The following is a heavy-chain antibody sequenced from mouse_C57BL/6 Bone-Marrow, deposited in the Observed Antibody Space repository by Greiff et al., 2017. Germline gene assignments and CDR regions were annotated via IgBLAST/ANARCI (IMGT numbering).Heavy chain of an antibody. D-gene: IGHD2-5*01. CDR2: IYPGSGST. CDR3: ARPYYSNYWYFDV. J-gene: IGHJ1*03. CDR1: GYTFTSYW. Sequence: VKLQQPGAELVKPGASVKMSCKASGYTFTSYWITWVKQRPGQGLEWIGDIYPGSGSTNYNEKFKSNATLTVDTSSSTAYMQLSSLTSEDSAVYYCARPYYSNYWYFDVWGTGTTVTVSS. V-gene: IGHV1-55*01.